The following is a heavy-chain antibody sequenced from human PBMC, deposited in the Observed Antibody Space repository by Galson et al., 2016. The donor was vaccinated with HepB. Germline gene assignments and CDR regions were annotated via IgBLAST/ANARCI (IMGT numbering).Heavy chain of an antibody. CDR3: TFVPIFRGAPRTFYYSGIDV. D-gene: IGHD3-10*01. CDR1: GFTFADYT. J-gene: IGHJ6*02. CDR2: IRGTTYGQTP. Sequence: SLRLSCATSGFTFADYTWSWFRQAPGKGLEWVALIRGTTYGQTPNYAASVEGRFTVSRDDSQGIAYLERGSLKTEDTGVYYCTFVPIFRGAPRTFYYSGIDVWGRGTTVTVSS. V-gene: IGHV3-49*03.